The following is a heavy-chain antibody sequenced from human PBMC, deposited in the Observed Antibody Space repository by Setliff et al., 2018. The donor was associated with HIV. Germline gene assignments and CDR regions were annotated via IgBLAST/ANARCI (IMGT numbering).Heavy chain of an antibody. V-gene: IGHV4-61*01. CDR3: ASEAWTSYRSSSGYYYYYMDV. CDR1: GDSVSSASYY. Sequence: NLSETLSLTCTVSGDSVSSASYYWSWIRQPPGKGLEWIGYVYYSGTTKYNPSLKSRVTISVDTSKNQFSLKLSSVTAADTAVYYCASEAWTSYRSSSGYYYYYMDVWGKGTTVTVSS. CDR2: VYYSGTT. J-gene: IGHJ6*03. D-gene: IGHD6-6*01.